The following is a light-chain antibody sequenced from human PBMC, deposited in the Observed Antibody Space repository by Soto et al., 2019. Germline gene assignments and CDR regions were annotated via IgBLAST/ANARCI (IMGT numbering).Light chain of an antibody. CDR2: DGS. CDR1: SSDVGRYNL. J-gene: IGLJ1*01. CDR3: CSYVGNSAWV. Sequence: QSALTQPASVSGSPGQSITISCTGTSSDVGRYNLVSWYQQHPGKAPKLLIYDGSKRPSGFSNRFSESKSGNTASLTISGLQAEDEADYYCCSYVGNSAWVFGSGTKATVL. V-gene: IGLV2-23*01.